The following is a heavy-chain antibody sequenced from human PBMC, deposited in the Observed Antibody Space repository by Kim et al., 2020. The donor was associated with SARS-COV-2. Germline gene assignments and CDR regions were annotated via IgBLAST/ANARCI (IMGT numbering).Heavy chain of an antibody. D-gene: IGHD3-10*01. CDR1: GFTFSSYG. J-gene: IGHJ6*02. CDR3: AKDGMVRGHYYYGMDV. CDR2: ISYDGSNK. Sequence: GGSLRLSCAASGFTFSSYGMHWVRQAPGKGLEWVAVISYDGSNKYYADSVKGRFTISRDNSKNTLYLQMNSLRAEDTAVYYCAKDGMVRGHYYYGMDVWGQGTTVTVSS. V-gene: IGHV3-30*18.